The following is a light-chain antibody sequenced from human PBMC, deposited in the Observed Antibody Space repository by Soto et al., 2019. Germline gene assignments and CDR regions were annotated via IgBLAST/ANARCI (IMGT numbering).Light chain of an antibody. CDR2: GNN. J-gene: IGLJ2*01. Sequence: QSVLAQPPSVSGAPGQRVTISCTGNSSNIGAGYDVHWYQQLPGTAPKLLIYGNNNRPSGVPDRFSGSKSGTSVSLAITGLQAEDEADYYCQSYDSSLSVVFGGGTKLTVL. CDR3: QSYDSSLSVV. CDR1: SSNIGAGYD. V-gene: IGLV1-40*01.